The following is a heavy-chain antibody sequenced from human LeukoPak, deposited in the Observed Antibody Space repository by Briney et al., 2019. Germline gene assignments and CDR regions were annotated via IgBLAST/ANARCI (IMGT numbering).Heavy chain of an antibody. J-gene: IGHJ5*02. CDR1: GFTFSSYS. CDR3: ASKDYYDSSGYPGLPVS. CDR2: ISSSSSYI. V-gene: IGHV3-21*01. Sequence: GGSLRLSCAASGFTFSSYSMNWVRQAPGKGLEWVSSISSSSSYIYYADSVKGRFTISRDNSKNTLYLQMNSLRAEDTAVYYCASKDYYDSSGYPGLPVSWGQGTLVTVSS. D-gene: IGHD3-22*01.